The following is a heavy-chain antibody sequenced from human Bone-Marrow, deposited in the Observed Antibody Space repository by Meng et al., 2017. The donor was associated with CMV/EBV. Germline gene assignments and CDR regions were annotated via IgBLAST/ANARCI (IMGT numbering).Heavy chain of an antibody. V-gene: IGHV3-7*01. J-gene: IGHJ4*02. CDR1: GFTFNTYW. CDR2: IKQDGSNK. D-gene: IGHD6-13*01. CDR3: AKDRSYSSSWSDY. Sequence: GESLKISCAASGFTFNTYWMSWVRQAPGKGLEWVANIKQDGSNKYYADSVKGRFTISRDNSKNTLYLQMNSLRAEDTAVYYCAKDRSYSSSWSDYWGQGTLVTVSS.